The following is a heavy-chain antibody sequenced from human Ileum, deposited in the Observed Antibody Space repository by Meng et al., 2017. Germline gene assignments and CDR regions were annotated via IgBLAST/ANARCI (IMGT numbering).Heavy chain of an antibody. CDR2: IWHDGSEK. CDR1: GFTLRSYG. V-gene: IGHV3-30*02. D-gene: IGHD1-26*01. J-gene: IGHJ4*02. CDR3: GREKKSGNYRTTDY. Sequence: GESLKISCAASGFTLRSYGMHWVRQAPGKGLEWVAIIWHDGSEKYYGDSVKGRFTISRNHSKNALYLQMNSLTSEDTAVYYCGREKKSGNYRTTDYWGQGTVVTVSS.